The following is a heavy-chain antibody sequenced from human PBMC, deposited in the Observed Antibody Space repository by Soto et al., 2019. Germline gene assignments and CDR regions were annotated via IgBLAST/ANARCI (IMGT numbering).Heavy chain of an antibody. Sequence: EVQLVESGGGLVQPGGSLRLSCAASGFTFSSQWLHWVRQAPGKGLVWISRINNDGTSTNYADSVKGRFTVSRDNAKKTMSLQMNSLRAEDTAVYYCASWRGGYTYGLDHWGQGTPATVSS. CDR2: INNDGTST. J-gene: IGHJ4*02. CDR3: ASWRGGYTYGLDH. CDR1: GFTFSSQW. D-gene: IGHD5-18*01. V-gene: IGHV3-74*01.